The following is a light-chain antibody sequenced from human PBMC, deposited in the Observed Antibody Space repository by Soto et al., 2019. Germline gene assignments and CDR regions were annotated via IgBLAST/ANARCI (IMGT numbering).Light chain of an antibody. CDR3: SSYTYSPSLHV. CDR2: DVS. V-gene: IGLV2-14*03. Sequence: QSALTQPASVSGSPGQSITISCTGTSSDVGGYNYVSWYQRHPGKAPKLMIFDVSNQPSGVSNRFSGSKSANTASLTISGLQAEYEADDSCSSYTYSPSLHVFGPVT. J-gene: IGLJ1*01. CDR1: SSDVGGYNY.